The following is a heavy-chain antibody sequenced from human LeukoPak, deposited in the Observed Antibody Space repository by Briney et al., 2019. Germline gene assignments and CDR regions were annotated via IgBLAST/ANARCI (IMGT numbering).Heavy chain of an antibody. J-gene: IGHJ4*02. D-gene: IGHD4-17*01. V-gene: IGHV4-34*01. CDR1: SLPLDDYY. Sequence: SDPLSLLCAVWSLPLDDYYWLCPRQTPGKAVEWLGEINQRGYKNDRRSLKRRVTLSIDTSHEQFSLTLRYVTVAAEGIYYCTRMTTGDDYWGQGTLVTVSS. CDR2: INQRGYK. CDR3: TRMTTGDDY.